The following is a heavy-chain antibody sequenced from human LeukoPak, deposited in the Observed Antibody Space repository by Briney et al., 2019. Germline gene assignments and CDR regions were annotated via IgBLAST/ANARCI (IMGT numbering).Heavy chain of an antibody. J-gene: IGHJ4*02. CDR1: GYTFTSYD. Sequence: GASVKVSCKASGYTFTSYDINWVRQATGQGLEWMGWMNPNSGNTGYAQKFQGRVTMTRDTSISTAYMELSRLRSDDTAVYYCARFMITFGGVIVNYFDYWGQGTLVTVSS. CDR2: MNPNSGNT. V-gene: IGHV1-8*02. D-gene: IGHD3-16*02. CDR3: ARFMITFGGVIVNYFDY.